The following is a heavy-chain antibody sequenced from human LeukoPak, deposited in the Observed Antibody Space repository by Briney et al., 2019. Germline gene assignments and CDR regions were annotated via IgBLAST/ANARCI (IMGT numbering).Heavy chain of an antibody. CDR1: GGAISTYY. CDR3: VIVVVTAVDY. V-gene: IGHV4-59*04. D-gene: IGHD2-21*02. Sequence: SETLSLTCTVSGGAISTYYWTWIRQPPGKGLEWIGYIYYSDRTYHDSRTNYNPSLKSRVTMSLDTSKNQFSLKLSSVTAADTAVYYCVIVVVTAVDYWGQGTLVTVSS. J-gene: IGHJ4*02. CDR2: IYYSDRT.